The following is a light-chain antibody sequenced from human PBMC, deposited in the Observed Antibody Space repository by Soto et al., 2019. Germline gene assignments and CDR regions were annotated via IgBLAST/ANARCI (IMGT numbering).Light chain of an antibody. J-gene: IGLJ1*01. CDR3: SSFAGSNILYV. CDR2: EVS. V-gene: IGLV2-8*01. CDR1: SQEFGGYNY. Sequence: QSVLTQPPSGSGAPGQAVPISFTGNSQEFGGYNYVSWYRQHPGKAPKLMIYEVSKRPSGVPDRFSGSKSGNTASLTVSGLQAEDEADYYCSSFAGSNILYVFGSGTKVTVL.